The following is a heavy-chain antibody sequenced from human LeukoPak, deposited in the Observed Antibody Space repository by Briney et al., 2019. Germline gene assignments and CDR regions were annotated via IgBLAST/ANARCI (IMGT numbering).Heavy chain of an antibody. CDR3: ARNGNGKQLLLYYFDN. J-gene: IGHJ4*02. V-gene: IGHV1-3*01. Sequence: ASVKVSCKASGYTFTSYAMHWVRQAPGQRLEWMGWINAGNGNTKYSQKFQGRVTITRDTSASTAYMELSSLRSEDTAVYYCARNGNGKQLLLYYFDNWGQGTLVTVSS. CDR1: GYTFTSYA. D-gene: IGHD6-13*01. CDR2: INAGNGNT.